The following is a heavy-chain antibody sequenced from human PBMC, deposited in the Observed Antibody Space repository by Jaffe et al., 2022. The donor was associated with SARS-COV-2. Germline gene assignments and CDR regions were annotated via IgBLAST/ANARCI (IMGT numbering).Heavy chain of an antibody. V-gene: IGHV4-59*01. J-gene: IGHJ4*02. D-gene: IGHD5-12*01. Sequence: QVQLQESGPGLVKPSETLSLTCTVSGGSISSYYWSWIRQPPGKGLEWIGYIYYSGSTNYNPSLKSRVTISVDTSKNQFSLKLSSVTAADTAVYYCARARREGWLRFGGTYFDYWGQGTLVTVSS. CDR2: IYYSGST. CDR1: GGSISSYY. CDR3: ARARREGWLRFGGTYFDY.